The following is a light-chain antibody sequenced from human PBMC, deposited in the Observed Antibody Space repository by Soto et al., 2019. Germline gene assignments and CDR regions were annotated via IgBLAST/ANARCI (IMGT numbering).Light chain of an antibody. J-gene: IGKJ4*01. CDR3: QQFNAYPLT. V-gene: IGKV1-9*01. CDR1: QGISDY. CDR2: GAS. Sequence: DIQLTQSPSFLSASVGDRVTISCRASQGISDYLAWYQQKPGKAPRLLLYGASTLQSGVPSSFSGSASGTEFTLTISSLQPEDFATYFCQQFNAYPLTFGGGTKLEIK.